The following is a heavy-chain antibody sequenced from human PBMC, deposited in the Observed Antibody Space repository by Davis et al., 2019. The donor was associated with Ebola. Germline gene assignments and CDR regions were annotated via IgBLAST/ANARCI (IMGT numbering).Heavy chain of an antibody. CDR2: IIPIFGTA. J-gene: IGHJ5*02. V-gene: IGHV1-69*06. D-gene: IGHD6-19*01. CDR3: ARDTAHRPIAVAGTGWFDP. Sequence: SVKVSCKASGGTFSSYAISWVRQAPGQGLEWMGRIIPIFGTANYAQKFQGRVTITADKSTSTAYMELSSLRSEDTAVYYCARDTAHRPIAVAGTGWFDPWGQGTLVTVSS. CDR1: GGTFSSYA.